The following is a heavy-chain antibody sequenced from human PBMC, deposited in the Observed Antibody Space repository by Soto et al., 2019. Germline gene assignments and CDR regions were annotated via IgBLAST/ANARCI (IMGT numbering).Heavy chain of an antibody. CDR3: ASPYYGDYAFDF. V-gene: IGHV4-59*12. CDR2: MYYSGST. Sequence: SETLSLTCTVSGGSISNYYWSWIRQPPGKGLEWIGYMYYSGSTNYNPSLKSRVTISVDTSKNQFSLKLSSVTAADTAVYYCASPYYGDYAFDFWGQGTLVTVSS. D-gene: IGHD4-17*01. CDR1: GGSISNYY. J-gene: IGHJ3*01.